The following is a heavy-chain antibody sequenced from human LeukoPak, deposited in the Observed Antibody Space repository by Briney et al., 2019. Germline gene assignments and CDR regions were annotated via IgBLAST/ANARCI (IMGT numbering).Heavy chain of an antibody. Sequence: GSSVKVSCKASGGTFSSYAISWVRQAPGQGLEWMGGIIPIFGTANYAQKFQGRVTITADESTSTAYMELSSLRSEDTAVYYYARDPITVTTGGRYYYYGMDVWGKGTTVTVSS. J-gene: IGHJ6*04. CDR1: GGTFSSYA. D-gene: IGHD4-11*01. V-gene: IGHV1-69*01. CDR2: IIPIFGTA. CDR3: ARDPITVTTGGRYYYYGMDV.